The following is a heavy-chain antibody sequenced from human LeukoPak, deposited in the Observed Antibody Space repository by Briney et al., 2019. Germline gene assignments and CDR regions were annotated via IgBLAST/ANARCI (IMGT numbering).Heavy chain of an antibody. Sequence: PGGSLRLSCAASGFAFSSFVMTWVRQAPGKGLEWVSFIDGTGDSTNYADSAKGRFTISRDNSKNTLYLQMNSLRAEDTAVYYCARESGLFADYYDSSGYAYYYYYMDVWGKGTTVTISS. CDR1: GFAFSSFV. CDR3: ARESGLFADYYDSSGYAYYYYYMDV. V-gene: IGHV3-23*01. D-gene: IGHD3-22*01. J-gene: IGHJ6*03. CDR2: IDGTGDST.